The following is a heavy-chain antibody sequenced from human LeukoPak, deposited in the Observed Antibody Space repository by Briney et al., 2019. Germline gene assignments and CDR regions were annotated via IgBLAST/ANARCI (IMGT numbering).Heavy chain of an antibody. D-gene: IGHD2-15*01. J-gene: IGHJ4*02. CDR2: IYTSGTT. V-gene: IGHV4-4*07. CDR3: ARTSPRAATFDY. Sequence: SETLSLTCAVSGGSISSYYWSWIRQPAGKGLEWIGRIYTSGTTNYNPSLKGRVTMSVDTSKNQFSLNLNSVTAADTAVYYCARTSPRAATFDYWGQGTLVTVSS. CDR1: GGSISSYY.